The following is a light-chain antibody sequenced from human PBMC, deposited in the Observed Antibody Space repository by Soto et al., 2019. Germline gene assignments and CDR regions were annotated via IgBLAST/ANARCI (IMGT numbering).Light chain of an antibody. CDR2: GAS. V-gene: IGKV1-39*01. CDR3: QPGYTAGFS. CDR1: QNIRNY. J-gene: IGKJ3*01. Sequence: DIQLTQSPSSLSASVGDRVTITCRASQNIRNYLNWYQQKPGKVPNLLIYGASSLQSGIPSRFGGCESDSDFTPTNTALQPEYFAHDDDQPGYTAGFSFGPGTKVVIK.